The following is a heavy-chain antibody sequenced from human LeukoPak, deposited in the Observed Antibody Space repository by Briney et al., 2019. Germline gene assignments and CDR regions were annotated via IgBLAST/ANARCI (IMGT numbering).Heavy chain of an antibody. CDR2: IYATGST. CDR3: ARHGSVRSPLGP. Sequence: SETLSLTCTVSGGSISSYYWSWIRQPPGKGLEWIGYIYATGSTNYNPSLKSRFTISVDTSKNQFSLNLRSVTAADTAVYYCARHGSVRSPLGPWGQGTLVTVSS. D-gene: IGHD3-10*01. V-gene: IGHV4-4*09. CDR1: GGSISSYY. J-gene: IGHJ5*02.